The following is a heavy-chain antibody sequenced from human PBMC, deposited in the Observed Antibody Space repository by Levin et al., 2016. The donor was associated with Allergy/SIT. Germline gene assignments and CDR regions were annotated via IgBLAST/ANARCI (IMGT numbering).Heavy chain of an antibody. D-gene: IGHD3-10*01. Sequence: ETLSLTCAASGFTVSSNYMSWVRQAPGKGLEWVSVIYSGGSTYYADSVKGRFTISRDNSKNTLYLQMNSLRAEDTAVYYCARGSPHYYGMDVWGQGTTVTVSS. J-gene: IGHJ6*02. V-gene: IGHV3-66*02. CDR2: IYSGGST. CDR1: GFTVSSNY. CDR3: ARGSPHYYGMDV.